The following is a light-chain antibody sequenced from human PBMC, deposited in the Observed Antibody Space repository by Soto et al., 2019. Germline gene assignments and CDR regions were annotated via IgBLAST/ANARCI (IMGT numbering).Light chain of an antibody. Sequence: EIVMTQSPSTLSVSPGERATLSCRASQSVSRNLAWYQQKPGQAPRLLIYDASSVATGLPSRFSGSGSVTDFPPTIRSLEHEDFAVYYCQQRRNWATFGPGTKVDIK. CDR1: QSVSRN. CDR2: DAS. V-gene: IGKV3-11*01. J-gene: IGKJ3*01. CDR3: QQRRNWAT.